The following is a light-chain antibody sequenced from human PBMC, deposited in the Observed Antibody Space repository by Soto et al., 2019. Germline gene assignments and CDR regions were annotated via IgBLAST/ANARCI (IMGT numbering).Light chain of an antibody. CDR3: QQSFRSPIT. CDR2: VAF. CDR1: QSIALS. J-gene: IGKJ5*01. V-gene: IGKV1-39*01. Sequence: DIQMTQSPSSLSASVGDTVTMTCRASQSIALSVNWYQQKPGKAPKLLIYVAFTLESGVPSRFSGSGSGTEFTLTIRSLQPEDFATYYCQQSFRSPITFGQATRMEIK.